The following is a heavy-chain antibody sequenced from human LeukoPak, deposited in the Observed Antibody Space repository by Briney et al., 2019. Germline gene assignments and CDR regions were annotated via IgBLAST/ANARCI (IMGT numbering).Heavy chain of an antibody. J-gene: IGHJ6*03. CDR2: INHSGST. V-gene: IGHV4-34*01. CDR1: GGSFSGYY. CDR3: ARGPPPYYMDV. Sequence: SETLSLTCAVYGGSFSGYYWSWIRQPPGKGLEWIGKINHSGSTNYSPSLKSRVTISIDTSKNQFSLKLSSVTAADTAVYYCARGPPPYYMDVWGKGTTVTVSS.